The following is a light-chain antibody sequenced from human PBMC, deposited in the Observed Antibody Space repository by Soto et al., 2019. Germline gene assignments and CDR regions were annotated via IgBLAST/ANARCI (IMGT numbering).Light chain of an antibody. CDR2: DAS. Sequence: EIVLTQSPATLSLSPGERATLSCRASQSVSSYLAWYQQKPGQAPSLLIYDASNRATGIPARVSGSASGTDFTLPISSLEPEDFAVYYCQQRCNWPITLGQVTPLEIK. V-gene: IGKV3-11*01. CDR3: QQRCNWPIT. CDR1: QSVSSY. J-gene: IGKJ5*01.